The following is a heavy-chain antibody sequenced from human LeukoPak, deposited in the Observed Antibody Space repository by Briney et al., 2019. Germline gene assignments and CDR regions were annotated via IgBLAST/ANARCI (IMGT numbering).Heavy chain of an antibody. CDR2: IYSDGNT. J-gene: IGHJ4*02. V-gene: IGHV3-53*01. Sequence: GGSLRLSCAASGFTVSSNYMSWVRQAPGKGLEWVSVIYSDGNTYYADSVKGRFTISRDNSKNTLYLQMNSLRAEDTAVYYCARETYSNYLYYFDYWGQGTLVAVSS. CDR1: GFTVSSNY. D-gene: IGHD4-11*01. CDR3: ARETYSNYLYYFDY.